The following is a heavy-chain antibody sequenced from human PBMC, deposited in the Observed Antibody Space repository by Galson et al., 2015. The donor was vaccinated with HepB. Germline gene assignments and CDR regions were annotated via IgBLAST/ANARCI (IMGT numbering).Heavy chain of an antibody. J-gene: IGHJ4*02. CDR1: GFTFSTYA. CDR2: ISYDGSNK. Sequence: SLRLSCAASGFTFSTYAMHWVRQAPGKGLEWVAIISYDGSNKYYADSVKGRFTISRDNSKNTLYLQMNSLRAEDTAVYYCARDMLALRGYSYVWDFAYWGRGTLSPSPQ. D-gene: IGHD5-18*01. V-gene: IGHV3-30-3*01. CDR3: ARDMLALRGYSYVWDFAY.